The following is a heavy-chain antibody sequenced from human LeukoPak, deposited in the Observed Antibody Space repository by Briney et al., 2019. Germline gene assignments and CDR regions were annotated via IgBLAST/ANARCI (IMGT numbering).Heavy chain of an antibody. J-gene: IGHJ4*02. CDR2: ISPRGGSM. D-gene: IGHD6-19*01. V-gene: IGHV3-11*01. CDR1: GFTFSDYH. Sequence: GGSLRLSCAASGFTFSDYHMNWIRQAPGKVLEWVSYISPRGGSMYFADSVKGRYTISRDNAENSLFLQMNSLTADDTAVYYCAAGRDIAVAGPGGYFDYWGQGTLVTVSS. CDR3: AAGRDIAVAGPGGYFDY.